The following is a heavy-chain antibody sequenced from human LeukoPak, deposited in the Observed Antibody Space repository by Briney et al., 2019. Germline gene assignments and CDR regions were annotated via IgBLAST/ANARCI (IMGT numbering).Heavy chain of an antibody. J-gene: IGHJ4*02. CDR3: ASLNSYSGSYYFDY. Sequence: SETLSLTCTVSGGSISSGGYSWSWIRQHPGKGLEWIGYIYYSGSTYYNPSLKSRVTISVDTSKNQFSLKLSSVTAADTAVYYCASLNSYSGSYYFDYWGQGTLVTVSS. D-gene: IGHD1-26*01. CDR1: GGSISSGGYS. CDR2: IYYSGST. V-gene: IGHV4-31*03.